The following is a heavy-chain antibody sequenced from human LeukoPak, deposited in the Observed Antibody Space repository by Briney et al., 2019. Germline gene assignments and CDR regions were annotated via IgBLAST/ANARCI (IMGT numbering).Heavy chain of an antibody. CDR2: VSGTGAAT. CDR3: AKGGRSYGSGTDIYYYYHYGLDV. Sequence: GGSLRLSCAASGLIFSNYAMTWVRQAPGKGLEWVAVVSGTGAATYHADSVKGRFTIYRDNSKNTLFLEMNSLRAGDTAVYYCAKGGRSYGSGTDIYYYYHYGLDVWGQGTTVTVSS. CDR1: GLIFSNYA. D-gene: IGHD3-10*01. J-gene: IGHJ6*02. V-gene: IGHV3-23*01.